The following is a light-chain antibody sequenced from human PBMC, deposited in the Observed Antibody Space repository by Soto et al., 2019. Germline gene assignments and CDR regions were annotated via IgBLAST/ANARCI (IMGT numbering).Light chain of an antibody. CDR2: GAS. CDR3: QQYNNWPIT. Sequence: EIVLTQSPGTLSLSPGERPTLACRASQSVSSSFLAWYQQKTGQAPRIXIYGASTRATGIPARFSGSGSGTEFNLTISSLQSEDFAVYYCQQYNNWPITFGQGTRLEIK. V-gene: IGKV3-15*01. J-gene: IGKJ5*01. CDR1: QSVSSS.